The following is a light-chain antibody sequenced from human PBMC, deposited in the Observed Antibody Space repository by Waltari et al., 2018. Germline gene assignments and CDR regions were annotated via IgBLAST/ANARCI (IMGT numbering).Light chain of an antibody. CDR3: QQYYSTPWT. V-gene: IGKV4-1*01. J-gene: IGKJ1*01. Sequence: DIVMTQSPDSLAVSLGERVTINCKSSQSLLYSSNEKNYLAWYQQKPGQAPKLLIYWASTRESGVPNRFSGSGSGTDFSLTISGLQAEDVAVYYCQQYYSTPWTFGQGTKVEIK. CDR1: QSLLYSSNEKNY. CDR2: WAS.